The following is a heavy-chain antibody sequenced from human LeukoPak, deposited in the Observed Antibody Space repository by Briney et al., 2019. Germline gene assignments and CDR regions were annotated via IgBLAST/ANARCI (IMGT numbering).Heavy chain of an antibody. CDR3: ARAYSSSSGRDAFDS. J-gene: IGHJ3*02. Sequence: GGSLRLSCAASGFIFSTYGMYWVRQAPGKGLEWVSYISSSSSTIYYADSVKGRFTISRDSAKTSLFLQMNSLRDEDTAVYYCARAYSSSSGRDAFDSWGLGTLVTVSS. CDR1: GFIFSTYG. D-gene: IGHD6-6*01. CDR2: ISSSSSTI. V-gene: IGHV3-48*02.